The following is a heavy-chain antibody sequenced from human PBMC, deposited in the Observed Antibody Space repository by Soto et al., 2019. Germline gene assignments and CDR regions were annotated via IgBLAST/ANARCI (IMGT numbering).Heavy chain of an antibody. Sequence: SETLSLTCTVSGGSISSYYWSWIRQPPGKGLEWIGYTSYSGSTNYNPSLKSRVTISVDTSRNQFSLRLSSVTAADTAIYYCAREKYDSSFDYWGQGTLVTVSS. CDR2: TSYSGST. D-gene: IGHD3-22*01. J-gene: IGHJ4*02. CDR3: AREKYDSSFDY. V-gene: IGHV4-59*01. CDR1: GGSISSYY.